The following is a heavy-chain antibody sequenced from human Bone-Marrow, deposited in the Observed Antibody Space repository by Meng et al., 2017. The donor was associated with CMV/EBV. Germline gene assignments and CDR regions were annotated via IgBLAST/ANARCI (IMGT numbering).Heavy chain of an antibody. V-gene: IGHV4-59*01. CDR3: ARDRQRIEYYDFWSGYHPSWFDP. CDR1: GGSIGSYY. CDR2: IYYSGST. Sequence: SETLSLTCTVSGGSIGSYYWSWIRQPPGKGLEWIGYIYYSGSTNYNPSLKSRVTISVDTSKNQFSLKLSSVTAADTAVYYCARDRQRIEYYDFWSGYHPSWFDPWGQGTLVTVSS. D-gene: IGHD3-3*01. J-gene: IGHJ5*02.